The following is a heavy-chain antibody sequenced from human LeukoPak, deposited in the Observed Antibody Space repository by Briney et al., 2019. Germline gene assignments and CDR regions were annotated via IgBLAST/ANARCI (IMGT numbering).Heavy chain of an antibody. CDR1: GFTFSSYD. CDR3: ARGVYDSSGYYSYFDY. J-gene: IGHJ4*02. Sequence: GGSLRLSCAASGFTFSSYDMHWVRQATGKGLERVSAIGTAGDPYYPGSVKGRFTISRENAKNSLYLQMNSLRAGDTAVYYCARGVYDSSGYYSYFDYWGQGTLVTVPS. D-gene: IGHD3-22*01. V-gene: IGHV3-13*05. CDR2: IGTAGDP.